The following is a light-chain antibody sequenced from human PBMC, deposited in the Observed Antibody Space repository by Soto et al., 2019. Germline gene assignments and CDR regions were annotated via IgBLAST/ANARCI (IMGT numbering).Light chain of an antibody. J-gene: IGKJ4*01. V-gene: IGKV3-15*01. Sequence: EIVMTQSPATLSVSPGERATLSCRASQSVYSNLAWYQQTPGQAPRLLIYVASTRATGIPARFSGSGSGTEFTLTISSLQPEDFAVYYCQQYQSWPLTFGGGTTVEIK. CDR2: VAS. CDR3: QQYQSWPLT. CDR1: QSVYSN.